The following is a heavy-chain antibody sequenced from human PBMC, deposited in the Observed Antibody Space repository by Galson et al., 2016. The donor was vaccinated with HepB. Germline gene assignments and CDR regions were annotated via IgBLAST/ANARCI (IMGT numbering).Heavy chain of an antibody. Sequence: SLRLSCAASGFTFSTYGMHWVRQAPGKGLEWVALISYDGKSESYADSVKGRVTISRDNSKNTLYLQMHSLRGEDTAVYYCAKSLLGVTLVSYYYGMDVWGQGTTVTVSS. CDR1: GFTFSTYG. J-gene: IGHJ6*02. V-gene: IGHV3-30*18. CDR3: AKSLLGVTLVSYYYGMDV. CDR2: ISYDGKSE. D-gene: IGHD2-21*02.